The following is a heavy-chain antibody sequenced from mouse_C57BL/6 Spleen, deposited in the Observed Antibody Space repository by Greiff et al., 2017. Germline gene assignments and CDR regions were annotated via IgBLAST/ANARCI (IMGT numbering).Heavy chain of an antibody. J-gene: IGHJ1*03. Sequence: EVKLMESGPGLVKPSQSLSLTCSVTGYSITSGYYWNWIRQFPGNKLEWMGYISYDGSNNYNPSLKNRISITRDTSKNQFFLKLNSVTTEDTATYYCARGGTTVKGYFDVWGTGTTVTVSS. V-gene: IGHV3-6*01. CDR1: GYSITSGYY. CDR3: ARGGTTVKGYFDV. CDR2: ISYDGSN. D-gene: IGHD1-1*01.